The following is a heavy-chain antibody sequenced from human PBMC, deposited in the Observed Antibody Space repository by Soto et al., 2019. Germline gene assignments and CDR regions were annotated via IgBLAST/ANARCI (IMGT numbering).Heavy chain of an antibody. J-gene: IGHJ3*02. CDR1: GGSISSYY. V-gene: IGHV4-59*08. CDR3: ARRVRGYCSGGSCLGNAFDI. Sequence: QVQLQESGPGLVKPSETLSLTCTVSGGSISSYYWSWIRQPPGKGLEWIGYIYYSGSTNYNPSLKSRGTISVDTSKNQFSLKLSSVTAADTAVYYCARRVRGYCSGGSCLGNAFDIWGQGTMVTVSS. D-gene: IGHD2-15*01. CDR2: IYYSGST.